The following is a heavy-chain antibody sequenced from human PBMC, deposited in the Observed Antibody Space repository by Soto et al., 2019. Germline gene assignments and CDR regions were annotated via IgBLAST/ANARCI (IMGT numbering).Heavy chain of an antibody. CDR3: ARGSFYSYLDV. CDR1: GFTFSSYF. CDR2: ISRSSGST. J-gene: IGHJ6*03. Sequence: GGSLRLSCAASGFTFSSYFMTWVRQAPGKGLEWVSSISRSSGSTYYADSVRGRFTISRDNSKNTLYLQMNSLRAEDTAVYYCARGSFYSYLDVWGKGTTVTVSS. V-gene: IGHV3-23*01.